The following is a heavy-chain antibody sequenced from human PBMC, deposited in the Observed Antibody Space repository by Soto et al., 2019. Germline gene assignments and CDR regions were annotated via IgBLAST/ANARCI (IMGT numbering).Heavy chain of an antibody. CDR3: ARSPIVLVPAAMRPNHYYYGMDV. CDR1: GGSISSGGYY. V-gene: IGHV4-31*03. CDR2: IYYSGST. J-gene: IGHJ6*02. Sequence: QVQLQESGPGLVKPSQTLSLTCTVSGGSISSGGYYWSWIRQHPGKGLEWIGYIYYSGSTYYNPSLKSRVTISVDTSKNQFSLKLSSVTAADTAAYYCARSPIVLVPAAMRPNHYYYGMDVWGQGTTVTVSS. D-gene: IGHD2-2*01.